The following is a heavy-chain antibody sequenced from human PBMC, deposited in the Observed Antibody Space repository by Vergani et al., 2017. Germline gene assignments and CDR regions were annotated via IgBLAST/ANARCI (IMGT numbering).Heavy chain of an antibody. D-gene: IGHD2-21*01. V-gene: IGHV1-18*01. CDR3: AREKGSGGILWLGAFDI. J-gene: IGHJ3*02. CDR2: ISAYNDNT. CDR1: GYTFTNYG. Sequence: QVHLVQSGAEVKKPGASVKVSCKASGYTFTNYGISWMRQAPGQGLEWMGWISAYNDNTNYAQKVQGRVTMTTDTSTSTAYMELRSLRSDDTAVYYCAREKGSGGILWLGAFDIWGQGTMVSVSS.